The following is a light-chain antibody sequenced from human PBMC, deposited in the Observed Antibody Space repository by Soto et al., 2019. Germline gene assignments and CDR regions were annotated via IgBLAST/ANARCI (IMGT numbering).Light chain of an antibody. J-gene: IGKJ4*01. CDR2: DTS. Sequence: EIVLTQSPATLSLSPGERATLSCRASHGVSSYLAWYQQKPGQAPRLLMYDTSNRATGIPARFSGSRSGTDFTLTISSLEPEDFAVYYCQQRSNWPWTFGGGTKVEIK. V-gene: IGKV3-11*01. CDR3: QQRSNWPWT. CDR1: HGVSSY.